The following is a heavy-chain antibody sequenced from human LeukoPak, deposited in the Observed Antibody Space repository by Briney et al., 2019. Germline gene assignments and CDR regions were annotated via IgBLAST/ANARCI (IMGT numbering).Heavy chain of an antibody. CDR2: IYRGGTT. CDR1: GFTVSSNY. D-gene: IGHD3-9*01. V-gene: IGHV3-53*01. Sequence: GGSLRLSCAASGFTVSSNYMSWVRQAPGKGLEWVSVIYRGGTTSYADSVKGRFTISRDSSKDTLYLQMNSLRAEDTAVYYCARGAFLTGYYNLPHYYYAMDVWGQGTTVTVSS. J-gene: IGHJ6*02. CDR3: ARGAFLTGYYNLPHYYYAMDV.